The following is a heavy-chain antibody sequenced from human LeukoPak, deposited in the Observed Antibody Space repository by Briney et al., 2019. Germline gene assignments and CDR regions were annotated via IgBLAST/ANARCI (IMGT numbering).Heavy chain of an antibody. CDR3: ARDSGGQTHPDDY. Sequence: ASVTVSCTASGYTFTGYYMHWVRQAPGQGLEWMGWINPNSGGTNYAQKFQGRVTMTRDTSISTAYMELSRLRSDDTAVYYCARDSGGQTHPDDYWGQGTLVTVSS. CDR1: GYTFTGYY. D-gene: IGHD1-14*01. J-gene: IGHJ4*02. V-gene: IGHV1-2*02. CDR2: INPNSGGT.